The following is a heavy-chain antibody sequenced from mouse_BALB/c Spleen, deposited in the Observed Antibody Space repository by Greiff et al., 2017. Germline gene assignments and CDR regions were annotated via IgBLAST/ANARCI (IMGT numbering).Heavy chain of an antibody. V-gene: IGHV2-6-7*01. J-gene: IGHJ2*01. Sequence: VKLVESGPGLVAPSQSLSITCTVSGFSLTGYGVNWVRQPPGKGLEWLGMIWGDGSTDYNSALKSRLSISKDNSKSQVFLKMNSLQTDDTTRYYCARAYRYDEGGFDYWGQGTTLTVSS. CDR3: ARAYRYDEGGFDY. D-gene: IGHD2-14*01. CDR1: GFSLTGYG. CDR2: IWGDGST.